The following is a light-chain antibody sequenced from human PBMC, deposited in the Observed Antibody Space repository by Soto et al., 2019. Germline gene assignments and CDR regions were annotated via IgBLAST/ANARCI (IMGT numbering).Light chain of an antibody. J-gene: IGKJ1*01. Sequence: IVLTQSPVTLSLSPGERATLSCRASQSVSSYLACYQQRPGQAPRLLIYDASNRATGIPDRFSGSGSGTDFTLTISRLEPEDFAVYYCQQYGSSGTFGQGTKVDIK. CDR2: DAS. V-gene: IGKV3-20*01. CDR1: QSVSSY. CDR3: QQYGSSGT.